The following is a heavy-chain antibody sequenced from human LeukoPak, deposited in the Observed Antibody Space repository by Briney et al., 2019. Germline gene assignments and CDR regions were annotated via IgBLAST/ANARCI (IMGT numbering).Heavy chain of an antibody. D-gene: IGHD1-26*01. J-gene: IGHJ5*02. V-gene: IGHV4-59*08. Sequence: KPSETLSLTCTVSGGSISSYYWSWIRQPPGKGLEWIGYMYYSGSTKYNPSLKSRVTISVDTSKNQLSLKLSSVTAAGTAVYYCARFEWALSWVDPWGQGTLVTVSS. CDR2: MYYSGST. CDR1: GGSISSYY. CDR3: ARFEWALSWVDP.